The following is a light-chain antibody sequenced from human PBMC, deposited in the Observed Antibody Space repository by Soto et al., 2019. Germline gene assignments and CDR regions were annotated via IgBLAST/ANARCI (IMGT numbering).Light chain of an antibody. V-gene: IGKV3-20*01. CDR3: QQYGSSPWT. Sequence: VLTQSPDTLSLSPGERATLSCRASQTVSSNYLAWYQQKPGQAPRLLIYGASSRATGIPDRFSGSGSGTDFTLTVSRLEPEDFAVYYCQQYGSSPWTFGQGTKVEIK. CDR2: GAS. J-gene: IGKJ1*01. CDR1: QTVSSNY.